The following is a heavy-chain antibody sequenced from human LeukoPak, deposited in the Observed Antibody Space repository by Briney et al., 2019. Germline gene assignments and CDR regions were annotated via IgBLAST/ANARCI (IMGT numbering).Heavy chain of an antibody. J-gene: IGHJ6*03. D-gene: IGHD3-22*01. Sequence: KPSETLSLTCTVSGGSICSSSYYWGWIRQPPGKGLEWIGSIYYSGSTYYNPSLKSRVTISVDTSKNQFSLKLSSVTAADTAVYYCARTYDSPGYYSPDYYYMDVWGKGTTVTISS. CDR3: ARTYDSPGYYSPDYYYMDV. CDR2: IYYSGST. V-gene: IGHV4-39*07. CDR1: GGSICSSSYY.